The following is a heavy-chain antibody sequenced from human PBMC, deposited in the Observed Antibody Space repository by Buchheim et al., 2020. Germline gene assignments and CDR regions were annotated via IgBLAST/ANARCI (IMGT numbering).Heavy chain of an antibody. CDR3: ANDLYNGADY. J-gene: IGHJ4*02. Sequence: EVQLVESGGGLVQPGGSLRLSCAASGFTFRSLWMSWVRQAPGKGLEWVANIKQDGREKNYLDSVKGRFTISRDNVKNSLYLQMDALRAEDTAVYYCANDLYNGADYWGRGTL. V-gene: IGHV3-7*01. CDR2: IKQDGREK. CDR1: GFTFRSLW. D-gene: IGHD3-3*01.